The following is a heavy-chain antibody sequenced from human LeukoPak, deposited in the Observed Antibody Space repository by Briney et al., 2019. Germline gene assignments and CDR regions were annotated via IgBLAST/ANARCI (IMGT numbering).Heavy chain of an antibody. CDR1: GFNFSNYA. J-gene: IGHJ6*03. CDR3: ARDGGDIVVVTASYYYMDV. CDR2: ISSNGGST. D-gene: IGHD2-21*02. V-gene: IGHV3-64*01. Sequence: GGSLRLSCAASGFNFSNYAMHWVRQAPGKGLEYVSAISSNGGSTYYAHSGKGRFTISRDNSKNTLYRQMGSLRPEDMAVYYCARDGGDIVVVTASYYYMDVWGKGTTVTVSS.